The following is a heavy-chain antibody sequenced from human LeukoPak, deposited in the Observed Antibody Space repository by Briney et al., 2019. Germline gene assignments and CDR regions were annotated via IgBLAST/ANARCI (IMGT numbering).Heavy chain of an antibody. Sequence: GASVKVSYKASGYTFNNYAISWVRQAPGQGLKWMGWIGAYNGNPDYTQSLQGRVTMTTDTSTSTAYMELRSLKSDDTAVYYCAREDPGGAFDVWGRGTMVTVS. CDR1: GYTFNNYA. CDR2: IGAYNGNP. D-gene: IGHD3-16*01. CDR3: AREDPGGAFDV. J-gene: IGHJ3*01. V-gene: IGHV1-18*01.